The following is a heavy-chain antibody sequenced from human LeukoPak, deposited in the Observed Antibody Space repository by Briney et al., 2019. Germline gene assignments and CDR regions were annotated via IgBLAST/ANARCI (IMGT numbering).Heavy chain of an antibody. CDR1: GYTFTGYY. D-gene: IGHD4-17*01. CDR2: INPNSGGT. CDR3: ASGTVTTHYYYYGMDV. V-gene: IGHV1-2*02. Sequence: ASVKVSCEASGYTFTGYYMHWVRQAPGQGLEWMGWINPNSGGTNYAQKFQGRVTMTRDTSISTAYMELSRLRSDDTAVYYCASGTVTTHYYYYGMDVWGQGTTVTVSS. J-gene: IGHJ6*02.